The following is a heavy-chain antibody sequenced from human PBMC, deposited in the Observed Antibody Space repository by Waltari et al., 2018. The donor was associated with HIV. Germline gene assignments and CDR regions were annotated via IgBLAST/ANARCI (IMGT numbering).Heavy chain of an antibody. D-gene: IGHD5-12*01. Sequence: QVQLQESGPGLVKPSGTLSLTCTVSGGSISSTYWSWIRQPPGKGREWIGYIYYSGSTNYNPSLKSRVTISVDTSKNQFSLKLSSVTAADTAVYYCARVHLSGYDEDDYYYGMDVWGQGTTVTVSS. CDR1: GGSISSTY. CDR3: ARVHLSGYDEDDYYYGMDV. J-gene: IGHJ6*02. CDR2: IYYSGST. V-gene: IGHV4-59*01.